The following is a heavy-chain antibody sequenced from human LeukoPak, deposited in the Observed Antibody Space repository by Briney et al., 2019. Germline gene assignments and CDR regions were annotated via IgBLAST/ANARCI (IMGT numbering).Heavy chain of an antibody. CDR3: ARESRATHFDY. Sequence: PSETLSLTCTVSGGSISSGDYYWSWVRQPPGKGLEWIGYIYYSGSTYYNPSLKSRVTISVDTSKNQFSLKLSSVTAADTAVYYCARESRATHFDYWGQGTLVTVSS. V-gene: IGHV4-30-4*02. CDR1: GGSISSGDYY. CDR2: IYYSGST. J-gene: IGHJ4*02.